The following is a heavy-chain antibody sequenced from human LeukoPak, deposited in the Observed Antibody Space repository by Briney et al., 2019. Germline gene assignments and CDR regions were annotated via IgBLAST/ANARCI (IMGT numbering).Heavy chain of an antibody. J-gene: IGHJ4*02. CDR1: GFTFSSYG. V-gene: IGHV3-23*01. CDR3: AKTRRWPTDDY. Sequence: GGSLRLSCAASGFTFSSYGMNWVRQAPGKGLEWVLGISGSGDTTYYADSVKGRFTISRDNSKNTLYLQMNSLRAEDTAVYYCAKTRRWPTDDYWGQGTLVTVSS. D-gene: IGHD5-24*01. CDR2: ISGSGDTT.